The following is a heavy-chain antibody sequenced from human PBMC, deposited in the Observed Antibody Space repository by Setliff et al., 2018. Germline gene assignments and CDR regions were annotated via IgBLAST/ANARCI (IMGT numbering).Heavy chain of an antibody. CDR3: AKDRVNDGFWDFDS. V-gene: IGHV3-23*01. CDR2: VIQGGQG. J-gene: IGHJ4*02. Sequence: PGGSLRLSCATSGFTFREYSMAWVRKVPGKGLEWVASVIQGGQGGCAGSLRGRCSISRDNSKKTALLQMSNLRAEDTATYYCAKDRVNDGFWDFDSWGQGIVVTVSS. CDR1: GFTFREYS. D-gene: IGHD2-21*01.